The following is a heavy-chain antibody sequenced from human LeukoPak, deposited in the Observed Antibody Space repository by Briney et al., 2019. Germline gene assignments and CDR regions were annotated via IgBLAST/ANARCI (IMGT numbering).Heavy chain of an antibody. CDR2: LSASGNNT. Sequence: GGSLRLSCAASGFAFNSYAMTWVRQTPGKGLEWVSTLSASGNNTYYADSVKGHFTISRDNSKNTLYLQMNSLRGEDTALYYCAKIPAWTRGPYFDYWGQGTLVTVSS. CDR1: GFAFNSYA. J-gene: IGHJ4*02. D-gene: IGHD3/OR15-3a*01. V-gene: IGHV3-23*01. CDR3: AKIPAWTRGPYFDY.